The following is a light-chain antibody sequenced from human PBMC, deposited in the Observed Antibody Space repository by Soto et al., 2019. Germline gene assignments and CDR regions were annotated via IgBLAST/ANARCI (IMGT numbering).Light chain of an antibody. J-gene: IGLJ2*01. CDR2: EGS. CDR1: SIDVGSYNL. V-gene: IGLV2-23*03. CDR3: CSYAGSSTFVV. Sequence: QSVLTQPASVSGSPGQSITISCTGTSIDVGSYNLVSWYQQHPVKAPKLMIYEGSKRPSGVSNRFSGSKSGNTASLTISGLQAEDEADYYCCSYAGSSTFVVFGGGTKLTVL.